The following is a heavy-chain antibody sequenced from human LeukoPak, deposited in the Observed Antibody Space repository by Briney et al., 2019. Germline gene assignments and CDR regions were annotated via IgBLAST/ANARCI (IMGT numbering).Heavy chain of an antibody. V-gene: IGHV1-18*01. Sequence: GASVKVSSKASGYTFTSYGISWVRQAPGQGLEWMGWISACNGNTNYAQKLQGRVTMTTDTSTSTAYMELRSLRSDDTAVYYCARDLLWFRELSASGYWGQGTLVTVSS. D-gene: IGHD3-10*01. CDR1: GYTFTSYG. J-gene: IGHJ4*02. CDR3: ARDLLWFRELSASGY. CDR2: ISACNGNT.